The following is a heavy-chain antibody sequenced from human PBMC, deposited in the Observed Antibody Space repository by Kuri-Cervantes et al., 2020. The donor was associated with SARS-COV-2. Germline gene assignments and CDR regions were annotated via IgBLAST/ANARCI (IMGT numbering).Heavy chain of an antibody. CDR2: ISWNSGSI. CDR1: GFTFDDYA. V-gene: IGHV3-9*01. CDR3: AKGPAHYDSSGYYDY. Sequence: GGSLRLSCAASGFTFDDYAMHWVRQAPGKGLEWASGISWNSGSIGYADSVKGRFTISRDNSKNSLYLQMNSLRTEDTALYYCAKGPAHYDSSGYYDYWGQGTLVTVSS. J-gene: IGHJ4*02. D-gene: IGHD3-22*01.